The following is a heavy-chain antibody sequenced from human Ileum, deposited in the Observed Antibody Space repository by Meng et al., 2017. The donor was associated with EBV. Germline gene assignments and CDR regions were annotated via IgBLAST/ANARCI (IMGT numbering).Heavy chain of an antibody. D-gene: IGHD3-16*01. CDR2: MNSNSGNT. J-gene: IGHJ5*02. CDR3: ARGSGAGGRDWFDP. CDR1: GYTFINHD. V-gene: IGHV1-8*02. Sequence: QVLLVQSGAEVKKPGASVKVSCKASGYTFINHDIDWFRQAPGQGLEWMGWMNSNSGNTGYGQKFQDRVTMTRNTSISTAYMELSSLTSEDTALYYCARGSGAGGRDWFDPWGQGTLVTVSS.